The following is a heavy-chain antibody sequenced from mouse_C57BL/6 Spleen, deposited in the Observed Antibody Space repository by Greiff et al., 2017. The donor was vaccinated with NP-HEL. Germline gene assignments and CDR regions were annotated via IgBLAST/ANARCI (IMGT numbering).Heavy chain of an antibody. CDR2: ISNGGGST. V-gene: IGHV5-12*01. CDR1: GFTFSDYY. CDR3: ARHDTTEGFAY. Sequence: EVQGVESGGGLVQPGGSLKLSCAASGFTFSDYYMYWVRQTPEKRLEWVAYISNGGGSTYYPDTVKGRFTISRDNAKNTLYLQMSRLKSEDTAMYYCARHDTTEGFAYWGQGTLVTVSA. D-gene: IGHD1-1*01. J-gene: IGHJ3*01.